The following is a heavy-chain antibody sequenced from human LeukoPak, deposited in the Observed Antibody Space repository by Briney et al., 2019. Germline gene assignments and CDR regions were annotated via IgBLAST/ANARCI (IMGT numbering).Heavy chain of an antibody. CDR3: ARVTGLYDILTGYYSDDAFDI. V-gene: IGHV1-2*02. CDR2: INPNSGGT. J-gene: IGHJ3*02. Sequence: ASVTVSCKASGYTFTGYYMHWVRQAPGQGLEWMGWINPNSGGTNYAQKFQGRVTMTRDTSISTAYMELSRLRSDDTAVYYCARVTGLYDILTGYYSDDAFDIWGQGTMVTVSS. CDR1: GYTFTGYY. D-gene: IGHD3-9*01.